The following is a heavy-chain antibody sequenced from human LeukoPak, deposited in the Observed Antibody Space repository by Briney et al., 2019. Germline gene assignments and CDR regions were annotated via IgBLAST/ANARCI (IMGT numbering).Heavy chain of an antibody. D-gene: IGHD2-21*02. CDR1: GFTFSNYG. J-gene: IGHJ4*02. CDR2: IRGGGSDT. Sequence: PGESLRLSCAASGFTFSNYGMSWVRQAPGKGLEWVSVIRGGGSDTYYADSVKGPFTISRDNSKNTVYLQMNSLRAEDTAVYYCVKARMPHCGTDCLESWGQGTLVTVSS. CDR3: VKARMPHCGTDCLES. V-gene: IGHV3-23*01.